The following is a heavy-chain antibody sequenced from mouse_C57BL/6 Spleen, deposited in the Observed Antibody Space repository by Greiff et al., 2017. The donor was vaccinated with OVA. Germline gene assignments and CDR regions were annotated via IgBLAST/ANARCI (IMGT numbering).Heavy chain of an antibody. CDR3: ARGGETAQAPFAY. CDR1: GYTFTSYW. V-gene: IGHV1-64*01. D-gene: IGHD3-2*02. CDR2: IHPNSGST. J-gene: IGHJ3*01. Sequence: VQLQQPGAELVKPGASVKLSCKASGYTFTSYWMHWVKQRPGQGLEWIGMIHPNSGSTNYNEKFKSKATLTVDKSSSTAYMQLSSLTSEDSAVYYCARGGETAQAPFAYWGQGTLVTVSA.